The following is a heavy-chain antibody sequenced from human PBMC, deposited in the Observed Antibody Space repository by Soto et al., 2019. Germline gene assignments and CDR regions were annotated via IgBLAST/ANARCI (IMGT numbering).Heavy chain of an antibody. D-gene: IGHD2-2*01. CDR1: GFTFSSYA. CDR2: ISGSGGST. CDR3: AKPLVEDIVVVPAACFDY. V-gene: IGHV3-23*01. J-gene: IGHJ4*02. Sequence: GGSLRLSCAASGFTFSSYAMSWVRQAPGKGLEWVSAISGSGGSTYYADSVKGRFTISRDNSKNTLYLQMNSLRAEDMAVYYCAKPLVEDIVVVPAACFDYWGQGTLVTVSS.